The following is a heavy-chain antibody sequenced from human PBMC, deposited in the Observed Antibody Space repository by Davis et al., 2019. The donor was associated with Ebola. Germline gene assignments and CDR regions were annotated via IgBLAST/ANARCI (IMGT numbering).Heavy chain of an antibody. Sequence: PGGSLRLSCKGSGYSFTSYWIGWVRQMPGKGLEWMGIIYPGDSDTRYSPSFQGQVTISADKSISTAYLQWSSLKASDTAMYYCARHEVAVAGTIKQYYYYYYMDVWGKGTTVTVSS. CDR1: GYSFTSYW. CDR2: IYPGDSDT. D-gene: IGHD6-19*01. J-gene: IGHJ6*03. V-gene: IGHV5-51*01. CDR3: ARHEVAVAGTIKQYYYYYYMDV.